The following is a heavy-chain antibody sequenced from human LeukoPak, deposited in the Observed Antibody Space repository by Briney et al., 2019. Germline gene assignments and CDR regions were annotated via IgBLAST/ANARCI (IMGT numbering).Heavy chain of an antibody. CDR1: RLTLRSYS. CDR2: IRRNRAYL. J-gene: IGHJ3*02. CDR3: AREGFCPSGAICSLSSQDAFDI. V-gene: IGHV3-21*01. D-gene: IGHD2-15*01. Sequence: PGQSLSLSCAVSRLTLRSYSINWVRQPSGRGLELVSSIRRNRAYLFYTELLGGRFTIYRDNAKNSLSLQMNSLRAADTAVYYCAREGFCPSGAICSLSSQDAFDIWGQGKMVTVSS.